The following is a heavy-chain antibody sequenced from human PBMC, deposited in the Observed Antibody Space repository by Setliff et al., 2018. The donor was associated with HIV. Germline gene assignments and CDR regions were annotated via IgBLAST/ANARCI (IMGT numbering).Heavy chain of an antibody. CDR1: GGSISSGSYY. Sequence: SETLSLTCSVSGGSISSGSYYWGWIRQPPGKGLEWIGNFFYSGSTYYNPSLKTRVTISVDTSRNLFSMKLTSVTAADTAVYHCARINNWDNWFDPWGQGTLVTVSS. CDR2: FFYSGST. CDR3: ARINNWDNWFDP. J-gene: IGHJ5*02. V-gene: IGHV4-39*07. D-gene: IGHD1-20*01.